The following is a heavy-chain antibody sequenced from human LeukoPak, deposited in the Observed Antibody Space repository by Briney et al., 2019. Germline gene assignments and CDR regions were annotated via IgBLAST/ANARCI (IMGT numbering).Heavy chain of an antibody. CDR3: ARDDRLGGSYAY. CDR2: IYYSGST. D-gene: IGHD1-26*01. V-gene: IGHV4-59*01. CDR1: GGSISSYY. J-gene: IGHJ4*02. Sequence: SETLSLTCTVSGGSISSYYWSWVRQPPGKGLEWVAYIYYSGSTNYNPCLKSRVTISVDTSKYQFSLKLSSVTAANTAVYYSARDDRLGGSYAYWGQGPLVTVSP.